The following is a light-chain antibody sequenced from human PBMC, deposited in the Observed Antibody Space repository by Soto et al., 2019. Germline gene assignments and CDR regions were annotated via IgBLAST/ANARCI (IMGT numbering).Light chain of an antibody. J-gene: IGKJ1*01. CDR2: GAS. Sequence: EIVLTQSPGTLSWSPGERATLSCMASQSVSSSYLAWYQQKPGQAPRLLIYGASSRATGIPDRFSGSGSGTDFTLTISRLEPEDFAVYYCQQYGSSSWTFGQGTKVDIK. CDR1: QSVSSSY. V-gene: IGKV3-20*01. CDR3: QQYGSSSWT.